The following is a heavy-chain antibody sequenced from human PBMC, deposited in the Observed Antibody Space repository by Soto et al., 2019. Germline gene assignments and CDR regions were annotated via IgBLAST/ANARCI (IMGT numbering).Heavy chain of an antibody. CDR2: IKRKTDGGTT. Sequence: GGSLRLSCAASGFTFSNTWMSGVRTSPGKGREGVGRIKRKTDGGTTDYAAPVKGRFTISRDDSTNTLYLQMSSLKTEDTAVYYCAIDWMAVWFDCSSTSCYAFDIWGQGTMVTVSS. D-gene: IGHD2-2*01. CDR3: AIDWMAVWFDCSSTSCYAFDI. CDR1: GFTFSNTW. V-gene: IGHV3-15*01. J-gene: IGHJ3*02.